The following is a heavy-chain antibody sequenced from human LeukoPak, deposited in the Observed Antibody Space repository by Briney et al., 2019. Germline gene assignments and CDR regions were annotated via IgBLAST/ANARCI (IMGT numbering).Heavy chain of an antibody. D-gene: IGHD6-6*01. CDR2: IKEDGSEK. J-gene: IGHJ4*02. CDR1: GFTFSSYW. CDR3: AKDISSSYGGSCDY. V-gene: IGHV3-7*03. Sequence: PGGSLRLSCAASGFTFSSYWMSWVRQAPGKGLEWVANIKEDGSEKYYVDSVKGRFTISRDNAKNSLYLQMNSLRAEDTALYYCAKDISSSYGGSCDYWGQGTLVTVSS.